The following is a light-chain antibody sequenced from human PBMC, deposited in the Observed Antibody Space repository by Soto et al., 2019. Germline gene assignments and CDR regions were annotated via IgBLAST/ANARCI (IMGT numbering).Light chain of an antibody. CDR3: QQYGSSRWT. V-gene: IGKV3-20*01. CDR1: QSVSSSY. CDR2: GAS. Sequence: DIVLTQSPATLSVSPGDSATLTGRASQSVSSSYVAWYQQKPGQAPRILIDGASSRATGIPDTGSGRGAGTDVTLTISRLEPEDVAVYYCQQYGSSRWTFGQGTKVDIK. J-gene: IGKJ1*01.